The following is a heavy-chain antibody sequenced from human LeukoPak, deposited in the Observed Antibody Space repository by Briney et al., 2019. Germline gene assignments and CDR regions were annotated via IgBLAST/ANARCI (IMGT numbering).Heavy chain of an antibody. J-gene: IGHJ4*02. D-gene: IGHD6-13*01. CDR1: GFTFSSYS. Sequence: PGGSLRLPCAASGFTFSSYSMNWVRQAPGKGLEWVSYISSSSSTIYYADSVKGRFTISRDNAKNSLYLQMNSLRAEDTAVYYCARDFIAAAGTHDYWGQGTLVTVSS. V-gene: IGHV3-48*01. CDR3: ARDFIAAAGTHDY. CDR2: ISSSSSTI.